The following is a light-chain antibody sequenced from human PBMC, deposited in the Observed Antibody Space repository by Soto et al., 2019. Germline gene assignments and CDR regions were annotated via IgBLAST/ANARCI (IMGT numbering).Light chain of an antibody. V-gene: IGKV3-20*01. CDR3: QQYLDWPRT. CDR1: QTVTSSY. J-gene: IGKJ1*01. CDR2: GAS. Sequence: EIRLKQSPGTLALSPGERATLSCRASQTVTSSYLAWYQQKPGQAPRLLIYGASNRATGVPDRFSGSGSGTVFTPTISMLPYDDVAVYCCQQYLDWPRTFGQGTNVDI.